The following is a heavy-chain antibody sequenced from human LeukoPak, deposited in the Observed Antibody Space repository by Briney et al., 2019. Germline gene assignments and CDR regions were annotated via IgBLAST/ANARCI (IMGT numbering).Heavy chain of an antibody. V-gene: IGHV3-30-3*01. CDR1: GFTFSSYV. J-gene: IGHJ4*02. CDR3: ARLPSTVRENDN. CDR2: ISYDGSNK. D-gene: IGHD4-17*01. Sequence: GGSLRLSCAASGFTFSSYVMHWVRQAPGKGLEWVAVISYDGSNKYYADSVKGRFTISRDNSKNTLYLQMNSLRAEDTAVYYCARLPSTVRENDNWGQGTLVTVSS.